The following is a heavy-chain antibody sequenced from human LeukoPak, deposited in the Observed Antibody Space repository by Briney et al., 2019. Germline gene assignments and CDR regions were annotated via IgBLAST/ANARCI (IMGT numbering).Heavy chain of an antibody. Sequence: SETLSLTCAVSDGSIRTSYWWSWVRQPPGKGLEWIGEIYHSGSTNYNPSFKSRLTISVDKSKTQFSLTLSSVTAADAAVYYCARSGVDYYYYGMDVWGQGTTVTVSS. V-gene: IGHV4-4*02. J-gene: IGHJ6*02. CDR1: DGSIRTSYW. D-gene: IGHD6-25*01. CDR2: IYHSGST. CDR3: ARSGVDYYYYGMDV.